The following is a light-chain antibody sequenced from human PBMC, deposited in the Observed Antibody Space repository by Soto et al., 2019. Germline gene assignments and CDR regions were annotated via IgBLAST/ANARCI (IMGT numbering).Light chain of an antibody. J-gene: IGKJ1*01. V-gene: IGKV3-20*01. CDR3: QLYVNSPSWT. Sequence: DIVLTQSPGTLSLSPGERATLSCRASQSISSSYLAWYQQKPGQAPRLLIYGASSRATGIPDRFSGSGSGTDFTLTISRLEPEDFAVYYCQLYVNSPSWTFGQGTKVEIK. CDR2: GAS. CDR1: QSISSSY.